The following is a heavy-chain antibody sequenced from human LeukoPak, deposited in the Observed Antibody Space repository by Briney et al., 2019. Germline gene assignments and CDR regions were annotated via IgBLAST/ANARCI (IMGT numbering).Heavy chain of an antibody. D-gene: IGHD3-16*01. CDR1: GFTFSDYD. J-gene: IGHJ1*01. CDR2: ISGLSTHI. V-gene: IGHV3-69-1*02. CDR3: GRAFPPLRTSSAGDL. Sequence: AGGSLRLSCSASGFTFSDYDMNWVRQAPGKGLEWVSSISGLSTHIYYGDSVKGRFSISRDNAKNSVYLQMNSLGVEDTAIYYCGRAFPPLRTSSAGDLWGQGDLVIVSS.